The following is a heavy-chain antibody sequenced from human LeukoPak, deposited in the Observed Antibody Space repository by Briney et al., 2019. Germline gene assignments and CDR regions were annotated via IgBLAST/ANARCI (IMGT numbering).Heavy chain of an antibody. J-gene: IGHJ6*03. CDR3: AREFYGIAAAGSLNYYYMDV. CDR1: GFTVSSNY. CDR2: IYSGGST. V-gene: IGHV3-66*01. Sequence: GGSLRLPCAASGFTVSSNYMSWVRQAPGKGLEWVSVIYSGGSTYYADSVKGRFTISRDNSKNTLYLQMNSLRAEDTAVYYCAREFYGIAAAGSLNYYYMDVWGKGTTVTISS. D-gene: IGHD6-13*01.